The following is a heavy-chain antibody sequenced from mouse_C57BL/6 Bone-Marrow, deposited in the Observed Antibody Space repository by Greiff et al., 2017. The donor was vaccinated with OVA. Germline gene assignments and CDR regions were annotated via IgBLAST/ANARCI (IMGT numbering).Heavy chain of an antibody. J-gene: IGHJ1*02. CDR2: ISSGSSTI. Sequence: EVHLVESGGGLVKPGGSLKLPCAASGFTCSDYGMHWVRQAPEKGLEWVAYISSGSSTIYYADTVKGRFTISRDNAKNTLFLQMTSLRSEDTAMYYCARRPHYCYFDGSGTGTPAIDSS. CDR1: GFTCSDYG. CDR3: ARRPHYCYFDG. D-gene: IGHD6-1*01. V-gene: IGHV5-17*01.